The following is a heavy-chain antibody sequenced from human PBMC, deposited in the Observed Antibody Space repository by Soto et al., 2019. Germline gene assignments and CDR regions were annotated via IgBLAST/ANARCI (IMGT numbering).Heavy chain of an antibody. CDR3: AKGLSVSWNGGPHPNWFNP. J-gene: IGHJ5*02. CDR2: IGGRDGST. CDR1: GFSFGDYV. D-gene: IGHD1-1*01. V-gene: IGHV3-23*01. Sequence: EVQLLESGGGVVRPGGSLRLSCEASGFSFGDYVMNWVRQGQGKGLEWVSSIGGRDGSTYYAYSVKGRFTISRDNSKNTVFLHMEGLRGEDTAVYYCAKGLSVSWNGGPHPNWFNPWGQGTQVIVSS.